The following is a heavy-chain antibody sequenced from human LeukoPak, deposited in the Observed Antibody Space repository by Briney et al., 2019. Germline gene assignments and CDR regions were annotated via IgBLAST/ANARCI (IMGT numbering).Heavy chain of an antibody. CDR2: IASDGSST. V-gene: IGHV3-74*01. D-gene: IGHD4-23*01. CDR1: GFTFSSYG. Sequence: GGSLRLSCAASGFTFSSYGMHWVRQAPGKGLVWVSRIASDGSSTTYADSVKGRFSISRDNAKNTLYLQMNSLRVEDTAVYYCARGRPHGNDYWGQGTLVTVSS. CDR3: ARGRPHGNDY. J-gene: IGHJ4*02.